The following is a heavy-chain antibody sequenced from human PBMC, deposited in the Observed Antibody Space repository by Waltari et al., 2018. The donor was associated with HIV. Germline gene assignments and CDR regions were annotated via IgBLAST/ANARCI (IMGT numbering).Heavy chain of an antibody. V-gene: IGHV4-38-2*02. D-gene: IGHD4-4*01. CDR3: ARDWGVTTGPFDF. Sequence: QVQLQESGPGLVQTLETLSLTCAVSGSSITSGYYWAWIRQSPGKGLEWIATVHYNGRADYNPSLGGRVLVSLDPSKNQFSLKMRYVTAADTAIHYCARDWGVTTGPFDFWGQGTQVTVSS. CDR1: GSSITSGYY. CDR2: VHYNGRA. J-gene: IGHJ4*02.